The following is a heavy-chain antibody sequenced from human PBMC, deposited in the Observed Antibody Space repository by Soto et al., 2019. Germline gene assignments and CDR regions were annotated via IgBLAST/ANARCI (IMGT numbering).Heavy chain of an antibody. CDR2: IIPIFGTA. CDR1: GGTFSSYA. D-gene: IGHD3-22*01. V-gene: IGHV1-69*13. CDR3: ARWRSRDSSGPYNWFDP. J-gene: IGHJ5*02. Sequence: SVKVSCKASGGTFSSYAISWVRQAPGQGLEWMGGIIPIFGTANYAQKFQGRVTITADESTSTAYMELSSLRSEDTAVYYCARWRSRDSSGPYNWFDPWGQGTLVTVSS.